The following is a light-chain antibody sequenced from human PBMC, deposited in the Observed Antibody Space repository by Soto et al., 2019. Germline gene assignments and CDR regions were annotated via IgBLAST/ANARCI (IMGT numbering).Light chain of an antibody. V-gene: IGLV2-14*03. CDR2: GVS. CDR3: SSYISSSTPYV. Sequence: QSALTQAASVSGSPGQSISISCTGTSSDIGGYNFVSWYQHHPGKAPRLMIFGVSDRPSGVSDRFSGSKSGNTASLTIPGLQAEDEADYYCSSYISSSTPYVFGTGTKVTVL. J-gene: IGLJ1*01. CDR1: SSDIGGYNF.